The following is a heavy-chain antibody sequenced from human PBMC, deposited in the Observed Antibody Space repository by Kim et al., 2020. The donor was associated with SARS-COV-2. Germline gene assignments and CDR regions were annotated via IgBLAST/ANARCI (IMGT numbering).Heavy chain of an antibody. CDR1: GFTFDDYA. Sequence: GGSLRLSCAASGFTFDDYAMHWVRQVPGKGLEWVSLINLDGSGTYYADSVKGRFTISRDNSKSSLYLQMSSLRTEDTGIYYCSKNNWGDFWYGSFNYYVLDFWGQGTTVTVSS. D-gene: IGHD1-1*01. CDR3: SKNNWGDFWYGSFNYYVLDF. V-gene: IGHV3-43D*03. J-gene: IGHJ6*02. CDR2: INLDGSGT.